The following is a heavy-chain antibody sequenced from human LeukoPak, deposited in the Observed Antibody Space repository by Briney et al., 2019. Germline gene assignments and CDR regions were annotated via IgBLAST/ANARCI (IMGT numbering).Heavy chain of an antibody. J-gene: IGHJ4*02. Sequence: KPSETLSLTCAVYGGSFSGYYWSWIRQPPGKGLEWIGEINHSGSTNYNPSLKSRVTISVDTSKNQFSLKLSSVTAADTAVYYCARGRFVLPKRYDYWGQGTLVTVSS. CDR2: INHSGST. D-gene: IGHD3-16*02. CDR1: GGSFSGYY. V-gene: IGHV4-34*01. CDR3: ARGRFVLPKRYDY.